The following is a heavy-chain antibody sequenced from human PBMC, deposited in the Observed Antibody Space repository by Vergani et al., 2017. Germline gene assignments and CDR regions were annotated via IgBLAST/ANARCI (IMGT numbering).Heavy chain of an antibody. D-gene: IGHD5-18*01. CDR2: INNDGHT. Sequence: QVQLQQWGAGVVKPSGTLSLTCAVFGESFSSFYWSWIRQPPGKGLEWIGEINNDGHTNYNPSLESRVTVSRDTAKNQFSLNLMSVTAADTAMYYCARRGYSYGTPMDVWGQGTTVTVSS. CDR1: GESFSSFY. J-gene: IGHJ6*02. V-gene: IGHV4-34*02. CDR3: ARRGYSYGTPMDV.